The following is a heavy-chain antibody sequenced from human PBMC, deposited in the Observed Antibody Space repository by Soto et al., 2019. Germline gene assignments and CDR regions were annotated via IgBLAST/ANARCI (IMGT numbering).Heavy chain of an antibody. J-gene: IGHJ5*02. CDR2: IIPIFGTA. V-gene: IGHV1-69*13. Sequence: SVKVSCKASGGTFSSYAISWVRQAPGQGLEWMGGIIPIFGTANYAQKFQGRVTITADESTSTAYMELSSLRSEDAAVYYCASSRAAAGTWVGSVGEFDPWGQGTLVTVSS. CDR3: ASSRAAAGTWVGSVGEFDP. D-gene: IGHD6-13*01. CDR1: GGTFSSYA.